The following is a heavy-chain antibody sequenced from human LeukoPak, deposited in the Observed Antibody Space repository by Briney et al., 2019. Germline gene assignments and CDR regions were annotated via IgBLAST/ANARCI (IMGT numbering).Heavy chain of an antibody. CDR3: ARGHQVVAAPDGDAFDI. CDR2: INPSGGST. CDR1: GYTFTSYY. D-gene: IGHD2-15*01. J-gene: IGHJ3*02. Sequence: ASVKVSCKASGYTFTSYYMHWVRQARGQGLEWMGIINPSGGSTSYAQKFQGRVTMTSDTSTSTVYMELSSLRSEDTAVYYCARGHQVVAAPDGDAFDIWGQGTMVTVSS. V-gene: IGHV1-46*01.